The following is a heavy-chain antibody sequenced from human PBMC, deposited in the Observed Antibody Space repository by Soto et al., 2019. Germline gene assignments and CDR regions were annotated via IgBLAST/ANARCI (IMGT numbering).Heavy chain of an antibody. CDR3: ARAGQYYDASGYAN. CDR1: GYSFATSG. D-gene: IGHD3-22*01. V-gene: IGHV1-18*01. CDR2: ISVYNRTT. J-gene: IGHJ4*02. Sequence: QVKLVQSGTEVKKPGASIKVSCKASGYSFATSGMSWVRQAPGQGLEWMGWISVYNRTTNYDQNLQDRVTMTTDTSTNTAYLEVRNLRSDDTAVYYCARAGQYYDASGYANWGQGTLVTVSS.